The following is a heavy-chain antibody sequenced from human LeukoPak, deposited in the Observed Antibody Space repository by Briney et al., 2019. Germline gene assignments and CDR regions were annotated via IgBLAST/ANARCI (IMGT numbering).Heavy chain of an antibody. CDR1: GFTFSSYW. Sequence: GGSLRLSFAASGFTFSSYWMSWVRQAPGKGLEWVASIKQDGSEKYYVDSVKGRLTISRDNAKNSLYLQMNSLRAEDTAVYYCARDKASWHTRAGDYGMDVWGQGTTVTVSS. CDR2: IKQDGSEK. V-gene: IGHV3-7*01. J-gene: IGHJ6*02. CDR3: ARDKASWHTRAGDYGMDV. D-gene: IGHD6-13*01.